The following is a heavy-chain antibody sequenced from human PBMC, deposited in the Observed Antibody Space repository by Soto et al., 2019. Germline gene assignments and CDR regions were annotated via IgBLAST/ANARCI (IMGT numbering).Heavy chain of an antibody. V-gene: IGHV6-1*01. CDR3: AGVAWFRSIDV. J-gene: IGHJ6*02. CDR2: IYYRTRWKN. CDR1: LDSLGRNSGG. D-gene: IGHD2-21*01. Sequence: PSQTLSLTCDISLDSLGRNSGGWDWVKQSPWRGLEWLGRIYYRTRWKNDYAVSTKSLISINPDTYKNQDSLNLYSGAPEDTAVYYCAGVAWFRSIDVWGQGTPVTVSS.